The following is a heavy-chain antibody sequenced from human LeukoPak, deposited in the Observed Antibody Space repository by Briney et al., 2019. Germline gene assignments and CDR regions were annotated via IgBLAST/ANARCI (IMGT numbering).Heavy chain of an antibody. CDR3: ARDASLGSVGRRFDP. V-gene: IGHV3-7*01. Sequence: PGGSLRLSCAASGFTFSSCWMSWVRQAPGKGLEWVANIKQDGSEKYYVDSVKGRFSISRDNARDSVYLQMNSLRAEDTAVYYCARDASLGSVGRRFDPWGQGTRVTVSS. CDR2: IKQDGSEK. D-gene: IGHD1-26*01. CDR1: GFTFSSCW. J-gene: IGHJ5*02.